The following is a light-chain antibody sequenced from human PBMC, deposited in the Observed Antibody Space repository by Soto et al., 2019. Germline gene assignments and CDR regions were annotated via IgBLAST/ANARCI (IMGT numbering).Light chain of an antibody. V-gene: IGKV1-5*01. CDR1: QSISSW. CDR2: DAS. J-gene: IGKJ1*01. CDR3: QQYENYWT. Sequence: DIQMTQSPSTLSATAGDRVTITRQASQSISSWLAWYQHKPGKAPKLLIYDASNLDSGVPSRFSGSGSGTEFSLTISNLQPDDCATYYCQQYENYWTFGQGTRWIS.